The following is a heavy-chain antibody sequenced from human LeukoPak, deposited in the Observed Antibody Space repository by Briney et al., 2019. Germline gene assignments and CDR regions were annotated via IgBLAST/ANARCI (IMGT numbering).Heavy chain of an antibody. CDR2: IYYSGST. CDR3: ARVWSVATGLDY. CDR1: GGSISSGDYY. V-gene: IGHV4-30-4*01. Sequence: SETLSLTCTVSGGSISSGDYYWSWLRQPPGKGLEWIGYIYYSGSTYYNPSLKSRVTISVDTSKNQFSLKLSSVTAADTAVYYCARVWSVATGLDYWGQGTLVTVSS. D-gene: IGHD5-12*01. J-gene: IGHJ4*02.